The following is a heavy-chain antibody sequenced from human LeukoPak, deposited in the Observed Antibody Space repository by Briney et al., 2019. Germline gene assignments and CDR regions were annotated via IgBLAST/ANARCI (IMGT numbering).Heavy chain of an antibody. J-gene: IGHJ5*02. V-gene: IGHV1-69*06. Sequence: SVKVSCKASGGTFSSYAISRVRQAPGQGLEWMGGIIPIFGTANYAQKFQGRVTITADKSTSTAYMELSSLRSEDTAVYYCAREVSVGNWFDPWGQGTLVTVSS. CDR1: GGTFSSYA. D-gene: IGHD1-26*01. CDR2: IIPIFGTA. CDR3: AREVSVGNWFDP.